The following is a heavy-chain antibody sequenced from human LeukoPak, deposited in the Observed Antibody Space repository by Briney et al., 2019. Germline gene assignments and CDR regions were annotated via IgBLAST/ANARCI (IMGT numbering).Heavy chain of an antibody. D-gene: IGHD6-19*01. CDR2: IDGRGVST. CDR1: GLTFSSYG. V-gene: IGHV3-23*01. Sequence: PGGSLRLSCAASGLTFSSYGMGWVRQAPAKGLEWVSTIDGRGVSTHYADSVKGRLTISRDNSRNTLYLQMKSLRAEDTAVYYCARELEIAVAGTLGYWGQGTLVTVSS. J-gene: IGHJ4*02. CDR3: ARELEIAVAGTLGY.